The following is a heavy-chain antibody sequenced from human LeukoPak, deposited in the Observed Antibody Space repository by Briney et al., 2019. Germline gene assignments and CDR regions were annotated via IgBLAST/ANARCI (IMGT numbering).Heavy chain of an antibody. D-gene: IGHD3-10*01. Sequence: AASVQVSCKASGYTFTDYYMHWVRQAPGQGLEWMGWINPNSGGTNYAQKFQGRVTMTRDTSISTAYMEVSRLRSDDTAVYYCARDGALDYWGQGTLVTVSS. V-gene: IGHV1-2*02. CDR2: INPNSGGT. CDR1: GYTFTDYY. CDR3: ARDGALDY. J-gene: IGHJ4*02.